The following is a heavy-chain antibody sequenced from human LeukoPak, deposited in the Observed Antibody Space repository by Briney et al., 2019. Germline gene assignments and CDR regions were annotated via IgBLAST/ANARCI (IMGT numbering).Heavy chain of an antibody. CDR3: VRDGDDFNFDY. Sequence: GGPLRLSCAASGFTFRSYWMHWVRQAPGKGLEWVSRVRDGSFTNYADSVKGRFTISRDNAKNTLYMQMSSLRAEDTAVYFCVRDGDDFNFDYWGQGSLVTVSS. D-gene: IGHD5-24*01. CDR1: GFTFRSYW. V-gene: IGHV3-74*01. CDR2: VRDGSFT. J-gene: IGHJ4*02.